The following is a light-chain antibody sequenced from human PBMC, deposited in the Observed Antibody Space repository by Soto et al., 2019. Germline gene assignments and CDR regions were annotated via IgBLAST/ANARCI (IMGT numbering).Light chain of an antibody. CDR3: QQYTGPPTT. V-gene: IGKV3-20*01. Sequence: EIVLTQSPGTLSLSPGERATLSCRASQTVSSNYLAWCQQRPGQAPRLLIYGASTRAAGIPDRFSGSGSVTDFTLTITRLEPEDSAVYFCQQYTGPPTTFGQGTRLEIK. CDR2: GAS. CDR1: QTVSSNY. J-gene: IGKJ5*01.